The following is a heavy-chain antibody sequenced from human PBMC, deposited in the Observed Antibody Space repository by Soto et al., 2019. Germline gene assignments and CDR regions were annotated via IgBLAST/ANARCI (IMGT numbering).Heavy chain of an antibody. J-gene: IGHJ6*03. D-gene: IGHD2-21*01. CDR1: GFSFDRFA. V-gene: IGHV3-23*01. Sequence: EVQLLESGGGLVQPGGSLRLSCAASGFSFDRFAMTWVRQAPGKGPEWVSSISYSGGSTSYADSVRGRFTTSRDSSKNTLYLQMNSLRAEDKALYYCAKGGILLGNLYLDVWGKGTTVTVSS. CDR3: AKGGILLGNLYLDV. CDR2: ISYSGGST.